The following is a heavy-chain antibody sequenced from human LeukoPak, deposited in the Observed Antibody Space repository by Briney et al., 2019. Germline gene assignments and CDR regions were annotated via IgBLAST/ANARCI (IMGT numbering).Heavy chain of an antibody. Sequence: PSETLSLTCTVSGGSISSGSYYWSWIRQPAGKRLEWIGHIYSSGNTNYNPPLRSRVTMSVDTSKNQFSLKLNSVTAADTAVYYCARGGYSYGFWGQGTLVTVSS. V-gene: IGHV4-61*09. J-gene: IGHJ4*02. D-gene: IGHD5-18*01. CDR1: GGSISSGSYY. CDR3: ARGGYSYGF. CDR2: IYSSGNT.